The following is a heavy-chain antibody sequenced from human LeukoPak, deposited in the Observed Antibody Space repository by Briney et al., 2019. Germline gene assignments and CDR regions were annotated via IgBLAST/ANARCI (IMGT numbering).Heavy chain of an antibody. J-gene: IGHJ6*03. Sequence: GGSLRLSCAASGFTFSSYSMNWVRQAPGKGLEWVSRINTDGSSTSYADSVKGRFTISRDNAKNTLYLQMNSLRAEDTAVYYCARVGSSGWYGYYYYYMDVWGKGTTVTVSS. CDR1: GFTFSSYS. CDR3: ARVGSSGWYGYYYYYMDV. V-gene: IGHV3-74*01. D-gene: IGHD6-19*01. CDR2: INTDGSST.